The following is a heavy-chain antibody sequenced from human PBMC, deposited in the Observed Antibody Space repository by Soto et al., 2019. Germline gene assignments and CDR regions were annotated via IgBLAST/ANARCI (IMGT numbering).Heavy chain of an antibody. CDR3: ARSLLGPMAFDM. V-gene: IGHV3-7*03. J-gene: IGHJ3*02. Sequence: EVQLVESGGDLVQPGGSLRLSCAASGFIFTNYWMTWVRQAPGKGLEWVANINHDGSETYYLDSVKGPFAISRDNAKNSLFLQMNSLRDEDTAIYYCARSLLGPMAFDMWGHGTLVAVSS. CDR2: INHDGSET. CDR1: GFIFTNYW. D-gene: IGHD7-27*01.